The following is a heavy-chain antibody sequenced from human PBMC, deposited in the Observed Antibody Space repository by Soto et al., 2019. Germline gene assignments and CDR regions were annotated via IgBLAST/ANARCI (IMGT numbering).Heavy chain of an antibody. CDR1: GYTFRSYA. J-gene: IGHJ4*02. V-gene: IGHV1-3*04. D-gene: IGHD4-17*01. CDR3: ARRLNYGDYDLDFDY. CDR2: INTGNGDT. Sequence: ASVKVSCKASGYTFRSYAMHWVRQAPGQGLEWVGWINTGNGDTNYSPKFQGRVTMTRDISASTAYMEVRSLRSEDTAVYYCARRLNYGDYDLDFDYWGQGTLVTVSS.